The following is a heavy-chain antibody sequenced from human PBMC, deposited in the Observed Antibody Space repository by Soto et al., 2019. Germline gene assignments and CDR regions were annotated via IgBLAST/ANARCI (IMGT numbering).Heavy chain of an antibody. CDR3: ARGSGSPVAIDY. J-gene: IGHJ4*02. D-gene: IGHD3-10*01. V-gene: IGHV3-33*01. Sequence: QVHLVESGGGMVQPGTSLRLSCTASGFIFSDYGMHWVRQAPGKGLEWVTLIWYDGSNKYYADSVKGRFTISRDNSKDTVFLQMNSLRGGDTAVYYCARGSGSPVAIDYWGQGTLVTVSS. CDR1: GFIFSDYG. CDR2: IWYDGSNK.